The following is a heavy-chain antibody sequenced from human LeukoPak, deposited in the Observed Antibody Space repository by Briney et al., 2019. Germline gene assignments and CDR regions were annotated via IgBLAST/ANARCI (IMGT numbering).Heavy chain of an antibody. D-gene: IGHD3-22*01. CDR1: GYTFTVYY. Sequence: ASVKVSCKASGYTFTVYYIHWVRQAPGQGLEWMGWITPNSGGTKYAQKFQGRVTMTRDTSISTAYMELSRLRSDDTAVYYCARDFPLYYYDSSGYYEAGTAFDIWGQGTMVTVSS. CDR2: ITPNSGGT. CDR3: ARDFPLYYYDSSGYYEAGTAFDI. V-gene: IGHV1-2*02. J-gene: IGHJ3*02.